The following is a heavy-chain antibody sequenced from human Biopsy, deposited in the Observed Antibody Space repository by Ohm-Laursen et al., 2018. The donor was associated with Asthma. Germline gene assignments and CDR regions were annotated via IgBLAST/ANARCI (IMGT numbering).Heavy chain of an antibody. Sequence: SLRLSCAASGFAVSRDHMFWVRQAPGMGLEWVSVIYSGGTYYADSVQGRVTISRDNSKNTLSLQMNSLRAEDTAVYYCARGDSSNWSHYYFDYWGQGTLVTVSS. CDR1: GFAVSRDH. J-gene: IGHJ4*02. D-gene: IGHD3-22*01. V-gene: IGHV3-53*01. CDR3: ARGDSSNWSHYYFDY. CDR2: IYSGGT.